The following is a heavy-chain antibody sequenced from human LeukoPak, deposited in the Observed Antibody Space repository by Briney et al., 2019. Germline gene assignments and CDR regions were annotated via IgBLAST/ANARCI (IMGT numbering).Heavy chain of an antibody. CDR3: AIVVGGGYGVRDYYYYGMDV. Sequence: ASVKVSCKASGGTFSSYAISWVRQAPGQGLEWMGRIIPILGIANYAQKFQGRVTITADKSTSTAYMELSSLRSEDTAVYYCAIVVGGGYGVRDYYYYGMDVWGQGTTVTVSS. CDR1: GGTFSSYA. D-gene: IGHD5-12*01. CDR2: IIPILGIA. V-gene: IGHV1-69*04. J-gene: IGHJ6*02.